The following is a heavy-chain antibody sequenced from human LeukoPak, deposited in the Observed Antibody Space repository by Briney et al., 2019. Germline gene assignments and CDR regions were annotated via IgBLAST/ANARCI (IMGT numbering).Heavy chain of an antibody. D-gene: IGHD5-12*01. Sequence: ASVKVSCKASGYTFISYGIAWVRQAPGQGLEWMGWISGYNGNTNYAQKLQGRVSMTTDTSTTTAYMELRSLTSDGTALYYCARSSLGTITAGPFDYWGQGTLVTVSS. V-gene: IGHV1-18*01. CDR1: GYTFISYG. CDR2: ISGYNGNT. J-gene: IGHJ4*02. CDR3: ARSSLGTITAGPFDY.